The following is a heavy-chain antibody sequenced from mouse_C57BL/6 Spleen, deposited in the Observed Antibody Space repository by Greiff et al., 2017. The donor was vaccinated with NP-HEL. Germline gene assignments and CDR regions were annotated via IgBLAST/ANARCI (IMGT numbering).Heavy chain of an antibody. CDR3: ARNYGSRGFAY. J-gene: IGHJ3*01. V-gene: IGHV1-50*01. Sequence: VQLQQPGAELVKPGASVKLSCKASGYTFTSYWMQWVKQRPGQGLEWIGEIDPSDSYTNYNQKFKGKATLTVDTSSSTAYMQLSSLTSEDSAVYYCARNYGSRGFAYWGQGTLVTVSA. CDR2: IDPSDSYT. D-gene: IGHD1-1*01. CDR1: GYTFTSYW.